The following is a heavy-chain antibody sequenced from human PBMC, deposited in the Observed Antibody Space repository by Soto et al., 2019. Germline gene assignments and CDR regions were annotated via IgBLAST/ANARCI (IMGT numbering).Heavy chain of an antibody. V-gene: IGHV1-69*01. CDR1: GGTFSSYA. D-gene: IGHD3-16*01. CDR3: ARGDDYVWGSYSLGY. CDR2: IIPIFGTA. J-gene: IGHJ4*02. Sequence: QVQLVQSGAEVKKPGSSVMVSCKASGGTFSSYAISWVRQAPGQGLGWMGGIIPIFGTANYAQKFQGRVTITVDESTITANMELSSMRSEDTAVYYGARGDDYVWGSYSLGYWGQGTLVTVSS.